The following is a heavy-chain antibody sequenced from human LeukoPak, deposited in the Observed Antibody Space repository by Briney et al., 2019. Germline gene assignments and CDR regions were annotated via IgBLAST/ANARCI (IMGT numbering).Heavy chain of an antibody. J-gene: IGHJ4*02. CDR2: IRASGANT. Sequence: PGVSLRLSCAASGFSLTNYAMGWVRQASGKGLEWVSAIRASGANTYYADSLKGCFTISRHTSKNTRYLQINTLRADDTSVFFCPKGSDLEVVADLNYWGQGTVLTVSS. V-gene: IGHV3-23*01. CDR3: PKGSDLEVVADLNY. CDR1: GFSLTNYA. D-gene: IGHD2-15*01.